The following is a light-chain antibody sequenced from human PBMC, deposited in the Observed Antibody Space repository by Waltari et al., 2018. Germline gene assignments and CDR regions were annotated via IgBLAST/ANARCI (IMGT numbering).Light chain of an antibody. Sequence: SSELTQDPAVSVALGQTVRITCQGDSLRSYYASWYQQKPGQAPVLVIYGKNNRPSGIPDRFSGSSSGNTASLTITGAPAEDEADYYCNSRDSSGNLFGGGTKLTVL. V-gene: IGLV3-19*01. CDR2: GKN. CDR3: NSRDSSGNL. CDR1: SLRSYY. J-gene: IGLJ2*01.